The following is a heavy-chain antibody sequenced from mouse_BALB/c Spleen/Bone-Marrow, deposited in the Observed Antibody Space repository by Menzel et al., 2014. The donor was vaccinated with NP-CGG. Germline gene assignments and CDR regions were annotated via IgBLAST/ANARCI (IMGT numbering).Heavy chain of an antibody. D-gene: IGHD2-2*01. CDR1: GYTFTSYW. J-gene: IGHJ3*01. Sequence: VKLVESGAELVKPGASVKLSCKASGYTFTSYWMLWVKQRPGQGLEWIGEINPSDGRADYNEKFRSKATLTVDRSSSTAYMQLSSLTSEDSVVYYCARAGGYDGFAYWGQGTLVTVSA. V-gene: IGHV1S81*02. CDR3: ARAGGYDGFAY. CDR2: INPSDGRA.